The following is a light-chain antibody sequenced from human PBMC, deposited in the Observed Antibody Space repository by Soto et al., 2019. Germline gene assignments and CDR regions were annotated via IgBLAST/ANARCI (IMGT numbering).Light chain of an antibody. CDR3: ERSGWT. J-gene: IGKJ1*01. Sequence: EFVLTQSQGTLSLSPGERATLSCRAGQSLTSDYLAWYQQKPGQTPRLLIHGASSRATGSLSRCGGRGSGTDITRTIGPQDPEDSACYQYERSGWTFGQGTKVDIK. CDR2: GAS. V-gene: IGKV3-20*01. CDR1: QSLTSDY.